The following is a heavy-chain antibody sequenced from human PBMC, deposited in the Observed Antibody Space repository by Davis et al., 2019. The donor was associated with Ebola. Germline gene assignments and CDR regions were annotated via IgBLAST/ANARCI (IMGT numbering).Heavy chain of an antibody. CDR3: ARRLVWFRRFDP. J-gene: IGHJ5*02. D-gene: IGHD3-10*01. CDR1: GGPFSGYY. V-gene: IGHV4-34*01. Sequence: SETLSLTCAVYGGPFSGYYWSWIRQPPGKGLEWIGEINHSGSTNYNPSLKSRVTISVDTSKNQFSLKLSSVTAADTAVYYCARRLVWFRRFDPWGQGTLVTVSS. CDR2: INHSGST.